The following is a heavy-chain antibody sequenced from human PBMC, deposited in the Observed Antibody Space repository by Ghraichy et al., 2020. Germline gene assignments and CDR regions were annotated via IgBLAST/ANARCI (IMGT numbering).Heavy chain of an antibody. CDR3: ARETGRITGIPEFDP. CDR2: INPNSGGT. Sequence: ASVKVSCKASGYTFTGYYMHWVRQAPGQGLEWMGWINPNSGGTNYAQKFQGRVTMTRDTSISTAYMELSRLRSDDTAVYYCARETGRITGIPEFDPWGQGTLVTVSS. V-gene: IGHV1-2*02. CDR1: GYTFTGYY. D-gene: IGHD1-14*01. J-gene: IGHJ5*02.